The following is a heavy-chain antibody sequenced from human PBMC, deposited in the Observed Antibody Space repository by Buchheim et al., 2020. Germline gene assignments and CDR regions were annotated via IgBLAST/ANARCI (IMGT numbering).Heavy chain of an antibody. J-gene: IGHJ4*02. CDR1: GRSIISSSYY. D-gene: IGHD3-16*01. V-gene: IGHV4-39*01. CDR2: TYYNGIA. CDR3: VRHTFGSYYFDY. Sequence: QLQLQESGPGLVKPSETLSLTCSVSGRSIISSSYYWGWIRQPPGKGLEWIGSTYYNGIAHYNPSLKSRFTILVDTSKQQFSLQLTSVTAADTAVYYCVRHTFGSYYFDYWSQGTL.